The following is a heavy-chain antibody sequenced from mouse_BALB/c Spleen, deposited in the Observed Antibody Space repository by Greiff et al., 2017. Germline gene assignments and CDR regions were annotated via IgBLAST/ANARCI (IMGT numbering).Heavy chain of an antibody. CDR2: IDPANGNT. D-gene: IGHD1-1*01. CDR1: GFNIKDTY. CDR3: ARSITTDDYFDY. V-gene: IGHV14-3*02. Sequence: EVQLQQSGAELVKPGASVKLSCTASGFNIKDTYMHWVKQRPEQGLEWIGRIDPANGNTKYDPKFQGKATITADTSSNTAYLQLSSLTSEDTAVYYCARSITTDDYFDYWGQGTTLTVSS. J-gene: IGHJ2*01.